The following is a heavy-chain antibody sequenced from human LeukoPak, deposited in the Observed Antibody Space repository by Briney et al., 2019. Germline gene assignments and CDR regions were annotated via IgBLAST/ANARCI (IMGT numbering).Heavy chain of an antibody. CDR2: VFFTGNT. CDR1: GGSMSGAY. CDR3: AKHTXITYXXFDY. D-gene: IGHD1-14*01. Sequence: SETLSLTCTVSGGSMSGAYWSWIRQPPGKGLEWIGYVFFTGNTNYNPTLGSRLTISVDTSRSQFSLKLNSVTAADTAVYYCAKHTXITYXXFDYW. V-gene: IGHV4-59*08. J-gene: IGHJ4*01.